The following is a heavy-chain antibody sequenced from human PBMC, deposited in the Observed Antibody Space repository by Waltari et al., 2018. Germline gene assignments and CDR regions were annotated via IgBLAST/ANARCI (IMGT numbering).Heavy chain of an antibody. D-gene: IGHD6-13*01. CDR3: ARVFQLVFYYYGMDV. V-gene: IGHV1-8*01. CDR1: GYTFTSYA. J-gene: IGHJ6*02. Sequence: QVQLVQSGAEVKKPGASVKVSCKASGYTFTSYAINWVRQATGQGLEWMGWMNPNSGNTGYAQKFQGRVTMTRNTSISTAYMELSSLRSEDTAVYYCARVFQLVFYYYGMDVWGQGTTVTVSS. CDR2: MNPNSGNT.